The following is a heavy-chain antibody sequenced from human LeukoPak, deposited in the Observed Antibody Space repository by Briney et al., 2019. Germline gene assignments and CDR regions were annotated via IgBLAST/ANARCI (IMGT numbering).Heavy chain of an antibody. V-gene: IGHV4-4*07. CDR2: IYTSGST. CDR3: ATYSTGAGDAFDI. J-gene: IGHJ3*02. D-gene: IGHD1-26*01. CDR1: GGSISSYH. Sequence: PSQTLSLTCTVSGGSISSYHWSWIRQPAGKGLEWIGRIYTSGSTNYNPSLKSRVTMSVDTSKNQFSLKLSSVTAADTAVYYCATYSTGAGDAFDIWGQGTMVTVSS.